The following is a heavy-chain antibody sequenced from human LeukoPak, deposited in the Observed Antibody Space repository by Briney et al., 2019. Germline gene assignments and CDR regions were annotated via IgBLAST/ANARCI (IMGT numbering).Heavy chain of an antibody. V-gene: IGHV3-23*01. Sequence: GGSLRLSCAASGFTFSSYAMSWVRQAPGKGLEWVSAISGSGGNTFYADSVKGRFTISRDNSKNTLSLQMNSLRAEDTAVYYCAKENRFGELLYVFDYWGQGTLVTVSS. D-gene: IGHD3-10*01. J-gene: IGHJ4*02. CDR3: AKENRFGELLYVFDY. CDR2: ISGSGGNT. CDR1: GFTFSSYA.